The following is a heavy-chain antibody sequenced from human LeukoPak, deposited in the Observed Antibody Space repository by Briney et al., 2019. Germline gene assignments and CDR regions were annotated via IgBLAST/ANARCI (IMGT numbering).Heavy chain of an antibody. CDR2: ISSSGSTI. CDR1: GFTFSSYE. D-gene: IGHD3-10*02. V-gene: IGHV3-48*03. CDR3: AELGITMIGGV. Sequence: PGGSLRLSCAASGFTFSSYEMNWVRQAPGKGLEWVSYISSSGSTIYYADSVKGRFTISRDNAENSLYVQMNSLRAEDTAVYYCAELGITMIGGVWGKGTTVTISS. J-gene: IGHJ6*04.